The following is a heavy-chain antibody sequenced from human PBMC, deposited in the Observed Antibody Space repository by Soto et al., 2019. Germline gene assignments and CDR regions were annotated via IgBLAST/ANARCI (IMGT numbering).Heavy chain of an antibody. Sequence: QVQLQESGPGLVKPSQTLSLTCTVSGGSISSGNYYWSWIRQPPGKGLEWIGFISYSGSTYYRTSLTRRVTISVDPSKSQFSLNLSFVTAADTSVYYCATMGTPATGLYFFDYWGQGSLVTVSS. V-gene: IGHV4-30-4*01. CDR3: ATMGTPATGLYFFDY. CDR1: GGSISSGNYY. CDR2: ISYSGST. D-gene: IGHD2-15*01. J-gene: IGHJ4*02.